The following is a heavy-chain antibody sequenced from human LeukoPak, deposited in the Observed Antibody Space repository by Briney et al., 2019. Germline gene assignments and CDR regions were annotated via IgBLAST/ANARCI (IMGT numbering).Heavy chain of an antibody. D-gene: IGHD4-17*01. Sequence: KTSETRSLTCAVSGGSFSGYYWTWIRQPPGKGLEWIGEINHSGSANYNPSLKSRVTISLDTSKNQFSLKLSSVTAADTAVYYCARGQGTVTTHWGQGTLVTVSS. CDR3: ARGQGTVTTH. J-gene: IGHJ4*02. CDR1: GGSFSGYY. CDR2: INHSGSA. V-gene: IGHV4-34*01.